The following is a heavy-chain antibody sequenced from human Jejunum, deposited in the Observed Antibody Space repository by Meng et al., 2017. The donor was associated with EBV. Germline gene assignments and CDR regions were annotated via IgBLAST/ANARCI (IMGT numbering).Heavy chain of an antibody. CDR3: AMGPDYAKSGY. Sequence: LQLQESGPGLVKPAKTLSLTCTVSGGSISSSIYCWGWIRQPPGKGLEWIGSICFSDYTYHNPSLKSRVAISADTSKNQFSLSLTSVTAADTAVYYCAMGPDYAKSGYWGQGTLVTVSS. D-gene: IGHD4-17*01. CDR1: GGSISSSIYC. CDR2: ICFSDYT. V-gene: IGHV4-39*01. J-gene: IGHJ4*02.